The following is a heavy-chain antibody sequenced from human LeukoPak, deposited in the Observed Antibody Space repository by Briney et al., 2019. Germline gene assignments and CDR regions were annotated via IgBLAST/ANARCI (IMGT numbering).Heavy chain of an antibody. CDR2: INPSGGST. CDR1: GYTFTSYY. Sequence: ASVEVSCKASGYTFTSYYMHWVRQAPGQGLEWMGIINPSGGSTSYAQKFQGRVTMTRDTSTSTVYMELSSLRSEDTAVYYCARDAKHIVVVTAPMGYYYMDVWGKGTTVTVSS. CDR3: ARDAKHIVVVTAPMGYYYMDV. J-gene: IGHJ6*03. D-gene: IGHD2-21*02. V-gene: IGHV1-46*01.